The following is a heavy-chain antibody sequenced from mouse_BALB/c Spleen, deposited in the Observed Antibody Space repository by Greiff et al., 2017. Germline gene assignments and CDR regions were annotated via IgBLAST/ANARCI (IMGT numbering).Heavy chain of an antibody. D-gene: IGHD2-14*01. V-gene: IGHV5-6-5*01. CDR2: ISSGGST. CDR3: ARGGTYYRYEGAMDY. CDR1: GFTFSSYA. Sequence: EVKLVESGGGLVKPGGSLKLSCAASGFTFSSYAMSWVRQTPEKRLEWVASISSGGSTYYPDSVKGRFTISRDNARNILYLQMSSLRSEDTAMYYCARGGTYYRYEGAMDYWGQRTSVTVSS. J-gene: IGHJ4*01.